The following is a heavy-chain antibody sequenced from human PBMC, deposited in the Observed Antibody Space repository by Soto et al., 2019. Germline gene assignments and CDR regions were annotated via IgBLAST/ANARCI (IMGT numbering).Heavy chain of an antibody. J-gene: IGHJ6*04. CDR2: ISYDGSNK. V-gene: IGHV3-30*18. CDR1: GFTFSSYG. D-gene: IGHD3-10*01. CDR3: AKDQLRGVRGVITYYYGMDV. Sequence: QVQLVESGGGVVQPGRSLRLSCAASGFTFSSYGMHWVRQAPGKGLEWVAVISYDGSNKYYADSVKGRFTISRDNSKNALYLRMNSLRAEDTAVYYCAKDQLRGVRGVITYYYGMDVWGKGTTVTVYS.